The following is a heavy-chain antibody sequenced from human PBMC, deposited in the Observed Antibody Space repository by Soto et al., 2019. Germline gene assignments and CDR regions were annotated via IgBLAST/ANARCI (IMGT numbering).Heavy chain of an antibody. CDR2: IYWNDDK. CDR3: AHRMVRGVLITACVYFDY. CDR1: GFSLSTSGVG. D-gene: IGHD3-10*01. J-gene: IGHJ4*02. V-gene: IGHV2-5*01. Sequence: QITLKASGPTLVKPTQTLTLTCTFSGFSLSTSGVGVGWIRQPPGKALEWLALIYWNDDKRYSPSLKSRLTITKDTSKNQVVLTMTTMDPVDTATYYCAHRMVRGVLITACVYFDYWGQGTLVTVSS.